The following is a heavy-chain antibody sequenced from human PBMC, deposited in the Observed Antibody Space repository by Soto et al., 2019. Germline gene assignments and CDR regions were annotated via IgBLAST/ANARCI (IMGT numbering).Heavy chain of an antibody. V-gene: IGHV4-30-4*01. J-gene: IGHJ4*02. D-gene: IGHD3-10*01. Sequence: SETLSLTCTVSGGSISSGDYYWSWIRQPPGKGLEWIGYIYYSGSTYYNPSLRSRVTTSVDTSKNQFSLKLSSVTAADTAVYYCAREAGYDFWTMVRGVISDYWGQGTLVTVSS. CDR2: IYYSGST. CDR1: GGSISSGDYY. CDR3: AREAGYDFWTMVRGVISDY.